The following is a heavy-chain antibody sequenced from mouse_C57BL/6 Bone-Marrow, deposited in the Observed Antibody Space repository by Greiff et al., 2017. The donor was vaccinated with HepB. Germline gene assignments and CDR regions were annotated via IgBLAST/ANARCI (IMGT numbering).Heavy chain of an antibody. Sequence: VQLQQSGAELVKPGASVKLSCTASGFNIKDYYMHWVKQRTEQGLEWIGRIHPEDGETKYAPKFQGKATITADTSSNTAYLQLSSLTSEDTSVYYCAPRYYGSSYAMDYWGQGTSVTVSS. CDR2: IHPEDGET. CDR1: GFNIKDYY. D-gene: IGHD1-1*01. CDR3: APRYYGSSYAMDY. V-gene: IGHV14-2*01. J-gene: IGHJ4*01.